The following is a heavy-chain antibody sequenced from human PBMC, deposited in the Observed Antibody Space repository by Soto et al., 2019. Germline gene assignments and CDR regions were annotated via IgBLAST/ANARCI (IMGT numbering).Heavy chain of an antibody. CDR3: SKDSGVGADD. CDR1: GFTFDDYA. CDR2: ISWNSGSI. Sequence: EVQLVESGGGLVQPGRSLRLSCAASGFTFDDYAMHWVRQAPGKGLEWVSGISWNSGSIGYADSVKGRFTISRDNAKNSLDLQMNSLRAEDTALYYCSKDSGVGADDLGQGSLVTVSS. D-gene: IGHD1-26*01. V-gene: IGHV3-9*01. J-gene: IGHJ4*02.